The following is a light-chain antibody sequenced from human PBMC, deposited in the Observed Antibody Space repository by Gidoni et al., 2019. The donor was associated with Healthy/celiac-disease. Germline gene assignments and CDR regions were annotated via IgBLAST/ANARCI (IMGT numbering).Light chain of an antibody. J-gene: IGKJ1*01. CDR2: LGS. V-gene: IGKV2-28*01. CDR1: QSLLHSNGYNY. CDR3: MQDRQTRT. Sequence: DIVMTESPLSLPVTPGEPASISYRSSQSLLHSNGYNYLDWYLQKPEQSPQLLIYLGSKRASGVPDRFSGGGAGTDFTLKISRVEAEDVVVYYCMQDRQTRTFGQGTKVEIK.